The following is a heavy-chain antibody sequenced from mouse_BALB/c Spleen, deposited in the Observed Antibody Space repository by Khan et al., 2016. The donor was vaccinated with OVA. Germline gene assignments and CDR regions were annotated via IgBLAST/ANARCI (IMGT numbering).Heavy chain of an antibody. J-gene: IGHJ1*01. D-gene: IGHD1-1*01. V-gene: IGHV3-2*02. Sequence: EVQLQESGPGLVKPSQSLSLTCTVTGYSITTDYAWNWIRQFPGNKLEWMGYISYSGSTNYHPSLKSRISIIRDTSKNPFFLQLYSVTTADTATYFCARRYYYGHYYFDVGGAGTTVTVSS. CDR1: GYSITTDYA. CDR3: ARRYYYGHYYFDV. CDR2: ISYSGST.